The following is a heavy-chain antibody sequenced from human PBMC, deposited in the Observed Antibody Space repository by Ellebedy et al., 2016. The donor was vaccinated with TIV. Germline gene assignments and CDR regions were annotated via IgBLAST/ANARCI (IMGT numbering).Heavy chain of an antibody. D-gene: IGHD2-2*01. CDR1: GFTFSSYG. J-gene: IGHJ6*03. Sequence: GESLKISXAASGFTFSSYGMHWVRQAPGKGLEWVAVISYDGSNKYYADSVKGRFTISRDNSKNTLYLQMNSLRAEDTAVYYCAGTDPRSTSSYYYYMDVWGKGTTVTVSS. CDR2: ISYDGSNK. CDR3: AGTDPRSTSSYYYYMDV. V-gene: IGHV3-30*03.